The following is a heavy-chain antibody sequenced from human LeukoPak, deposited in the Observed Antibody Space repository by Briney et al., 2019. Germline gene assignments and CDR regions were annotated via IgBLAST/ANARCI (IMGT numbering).Heavy chain of an antibody. Sequence: ASVKVSCKASGYTFTSYGISWVRQAPGQGLEWMGWISAYNGNTNYAQKLQGRVTMTTDASTSTAYMELRSLRSDDTAVYYCARGGTYGGNLGYYFDYWGQGTLVTVSS. CDR2: ISAYNGNT. CDR3: ARGGTYGGNLGYYFDY. CDR1: GYTFTSYG. J-gene: IGHJ4*02. V-gene: IGHV1-18*01. D-gene: IGHD4-23*01.